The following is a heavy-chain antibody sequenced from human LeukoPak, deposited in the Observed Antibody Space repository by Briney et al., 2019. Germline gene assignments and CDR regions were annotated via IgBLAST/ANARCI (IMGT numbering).Heavy chain of an antibody. J-gene: IGHJ4*02. CDR1: GFTFDDYA. Sequence: GGSLRLSCAASGFTFDDYAMHWVRQAPGKGLEWVSGISWNSGSIGYADSVKGRFTISRDNAKNSLYLQMNSLRAEDTALYYCAKDGEYGSGRGENYFDYWGQGTLVTVSS. D-gene: IGHD3-10*01. CDR3: AKDGEYGSGRGENYFDY. V-gene: IGHV3-9*01. CDR2: ISWNSGSI.